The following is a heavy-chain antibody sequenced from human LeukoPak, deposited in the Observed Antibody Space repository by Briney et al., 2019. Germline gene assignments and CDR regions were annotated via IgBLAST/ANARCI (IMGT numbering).Heavy chain of an antibody. CDR3: AAYRGAHHKTFDY. CDR1: GFTVSDYS. Sequence: PGGSLRLSCAASGFTVSDYSMAWVRQAPGKGLQWVANIKEDESEKDYVDSVKGRFTISRDNAKNSLDLQMNSLGAEDTAVYYCAAYRGAHHKTFDYWGQGTLVTVSS. V-gene: IGHV3-7*03. D-gene: IGHD1-26*01. CDR2: IKEDESEK. J-gene: IGHJ4*02.